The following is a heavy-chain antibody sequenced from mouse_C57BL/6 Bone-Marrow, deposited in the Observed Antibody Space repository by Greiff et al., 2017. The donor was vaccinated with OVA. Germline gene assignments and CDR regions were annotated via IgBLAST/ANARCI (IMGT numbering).Heavy chain of an antibody. Sequence: EVKLMESGGGLVKPGGSLKLSCAASGFTFSDYGMHWVRQAPEKGLEWVAYISSGSSTIYYADTVKGRFTISRYNAKNTLFLQMTSLRSEDTAMYYCARSDYDYFDYWGQGTTLTVSS. J-gene: IGHJ2*01. D-gene: IGHD2-4*01. CDR2: ISSGSSTI. V-gene: IGHV5-17*01. CDR1: GFTFSDYG. CDR3: ARSDYDYFDY.